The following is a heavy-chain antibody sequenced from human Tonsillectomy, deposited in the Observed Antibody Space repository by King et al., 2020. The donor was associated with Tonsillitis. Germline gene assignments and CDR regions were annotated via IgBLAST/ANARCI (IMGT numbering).Heavy chain of an antibody. D-gene: IGHD5-18*01. V-gene: IGHV3-7*01. Sequence: VQLVESGGGLVQPGGSLRLSCVASGFSFSRYWMNWVRQAPVKGLEWVANMDQDGGEKHFLDSVKGRFTISRDNAKNSLYLQMNSLRVEDTAVYYCARTAIQLWSNFDYWGQGTLVTVSS. CDR3: ARTAIQLWSNFDY. CDR2: MDQDGGEK. CDR1: GFSFSRYW. J-gene: IGHJ4*02.